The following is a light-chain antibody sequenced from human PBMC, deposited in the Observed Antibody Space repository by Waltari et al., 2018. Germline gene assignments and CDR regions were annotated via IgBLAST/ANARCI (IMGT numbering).Light chain of an antibody. CDR2: DVT. J-gene: IGLJ2*01. CDR1: SSDVGGYNY. Sequence: QSALTQPASVSGSPGQSLTIFCTGTSSDVGGYNYVSWYQQHPAKAPKLILFDVTNRASGVSNRFSGSKSGNTAFLTISGLQTEDEADYYCSSYTSSSTQVFGGGTRLTVL. CDR3: SSYTSSSTQV. V-gene: IGLV2-14*03.